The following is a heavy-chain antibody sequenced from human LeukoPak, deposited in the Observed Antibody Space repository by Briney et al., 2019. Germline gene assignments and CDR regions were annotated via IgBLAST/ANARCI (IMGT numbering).Heavy chain of an antibody. Sequence: ASVKVSCKASGYSFTSYDINWVRQAAGQGLEWMGWFNPNSGHAGLARKFQGRVTVTRDISIDTAYMEVDTLKSEDTAVYYCARGGFDVWGNYRPDYWGQGTPVTVSS. CDR2: FNPNSGHA. J-gene: IGHJ4*02. V-gene: IGHV1-8*01. D-gene: IGHD3-16*02. CDR3: ARGGFDVWGNYRPDY. CDR1: GYSFTSYD.